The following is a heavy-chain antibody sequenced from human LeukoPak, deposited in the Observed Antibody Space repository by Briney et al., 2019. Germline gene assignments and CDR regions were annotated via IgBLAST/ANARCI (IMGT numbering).Heavy chain of an antibody. J-gene: IGHJ4*02. D-gene: IGHD6-13*01. Sequence: GGSLRLSCVASGFRFSDYWMSWVRQAPGKGLEGVANIKEDGTAKFYGDSVKGRFTVSRDNAQNSLFLQLNNLRAEDTGVYFCAGGGRAAAGLLPVDDWGQGTLVTVSS. CDR1: GFRFSDYW. V-gene: IGHV3-7*01. CDR3: AGGGRAAAGLLPVDD. CDR2: IKEDGTAK.